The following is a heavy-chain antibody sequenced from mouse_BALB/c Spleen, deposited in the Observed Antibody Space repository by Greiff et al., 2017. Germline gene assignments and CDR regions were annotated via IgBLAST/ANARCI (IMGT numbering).Heavy chain of an antibody. CDR1: GYTFTSYY. D-gene: IGHD2-12*01. Sequence: QVQLQQPGAELVKPGASVKLSCKASGYTFTSYYMYWVKQRPGQGLEWIGGINPSNGGTNFNEKFKSKATLTVDKSSSTAYMQLSSLTSEDSAVYYCTRGYRGYAMDYWGQGTSVTVSS. J-gene: IGHJ4*01. CDR2: INPSNGGT. V-gene: IGHV1S81*02. CDR3: TRGYRGYAMDY.